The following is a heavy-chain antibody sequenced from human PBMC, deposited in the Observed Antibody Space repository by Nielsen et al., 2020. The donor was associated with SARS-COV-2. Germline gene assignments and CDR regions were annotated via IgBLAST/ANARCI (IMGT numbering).Heavy chain of an antibody. D-gene: IGHD1-26*01. CDR3: ASRIVAAFDF. J-gene: IGHJ4*02. CDR2: INGGDGNT. V-gene: IGHV1-3*01. Sequence: ASVKVSCKASGYTFSHYSLHWVRQAPGQGLQWMGWINGGDGNTKYSQEFQGRLTITRDTSASTVYMALSRLRSEDTAIYYCASRIVAAFDFWGQGTLLAVSS. CDR1: GYTFSHYS.